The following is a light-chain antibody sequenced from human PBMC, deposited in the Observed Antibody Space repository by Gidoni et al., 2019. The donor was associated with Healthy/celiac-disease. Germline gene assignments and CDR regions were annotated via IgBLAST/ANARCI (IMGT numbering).Light chain of an antibody. J-gene: IGKJ3*01. CDR2: DAS. Sequence: EIVLTQSPATLSLYPGERATLSCRASQRVSSYLAWYQQKPGQAPRLLIYDASNRATGIPARFSGSGSATDFTLTISSLEPEDFAVYYCQQRYNWPPIFGPGTKVEFK. CDR1: QRVSSY. CDR3: QQRYNWPPI. V-gene: IGKV3-11*01.